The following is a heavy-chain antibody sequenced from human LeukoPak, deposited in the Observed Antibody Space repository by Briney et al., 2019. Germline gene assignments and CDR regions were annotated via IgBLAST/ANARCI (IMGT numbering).Heavy chain of an antibody. D-gene: IGHD1-1*01. CDR2: ISPSSGNI. J-gene: IGHJ4*02. Sequence: PGGSLRLSCVASGLPLSIYSINWIRQAPGKGLEWVSYISPSSGNIYYLDSVQGRFTVSRDNDRNSLFLQIDSPTAEDTAVYFCVRVKGTYFDYWGQGALVTVSS. CDR3: VRVKGTYFDY. V-gene: IGHV3-48*01. CDR1: GLPLSIYS.